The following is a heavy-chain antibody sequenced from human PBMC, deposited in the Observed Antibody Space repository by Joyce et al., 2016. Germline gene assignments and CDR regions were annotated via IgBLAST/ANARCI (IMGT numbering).Heavy chain of an antibody. V-gene: IGHV3-21*01. D-gene: IGHD2-8*01. J-gene: IGHJ4*02. CDR2: LSSSSSYI. CDR1: GFTFSSYS. CDR3: ARSSYTNGIFDY. Sequence: EVQLVESGGGLVKPGGSLRLSCAASGFTFSSYSMSWVRQGPGNGLEWVSSLSSSSSYIKYTDSVKGRFTISRDNAKNSLYLQMNSLRVEDTAVYYCARSSYTNGIFDYWGQGTLVTVSS.